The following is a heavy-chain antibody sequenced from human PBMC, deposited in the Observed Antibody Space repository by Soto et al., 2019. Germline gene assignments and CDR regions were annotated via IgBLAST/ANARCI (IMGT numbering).Heavy chain of an antibody. CDR2: ISYDGSNK. CDR1: GFTFSSYG. J-gene: IGHJ4*02. D-gene: IGHD2-15*01. Sequence: QVQLVESGGGVVQPGRSLRLSCAASGFTFSSYGMHWVRQAPGKGLEWVAVISYDGSNKYYADSVKGRFTISRDNSKNTLYLQMNSLRAEDTAVYYCAKDCSGSSCYPDYWGQGTLVTVSS. V-gene: IGHV3-30*18. CDR3: AKDCSGSSCYPDY.